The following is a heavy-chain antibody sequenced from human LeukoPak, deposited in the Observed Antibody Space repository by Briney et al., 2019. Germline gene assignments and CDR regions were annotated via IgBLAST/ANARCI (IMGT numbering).Heavy chain of an antibody. Sequence: GGSLRLSCAASRFTFSNYWMSWVRQAPGKGLEWVANIKPDGSEKYYVDSVKGRFTISRDNAKNSLYLQMNSLRAEDTAVYYCARDDYGGTRYWGQGTLVTVSS. CDR1: RFTFSNYW. CDR3: ARDDYGGTRY. CDR2: IKPDGSEK. J-gene: IGHJ4*02. V-gene: IGHV3-7*01. D-gene: IGHD4/OR15-4a*01.